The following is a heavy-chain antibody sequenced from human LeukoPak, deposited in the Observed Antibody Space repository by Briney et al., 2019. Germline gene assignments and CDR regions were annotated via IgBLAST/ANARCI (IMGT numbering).Heavy chain of an antibody. CDR1: GYTFTSYG. Sequence: GASVKVSCKASGYTFTSYGISWVRQAPGQGLEWMGWISAYNGNTNYAQKFQGRVTMTTDTSTSTAYMELRSLRSDDTAVYYCASGLMGYCSSTSCPRGYYYYYMDVWGKGTTVTVSS. J-gene: IGHJ6*03. CDR3: ASGLMGYCSSTSCPRGYYYYYMDV. D-gene: IGHD2-2*01. CDR2: ISAYNGNT. V-gene: IGHV1-18*01.